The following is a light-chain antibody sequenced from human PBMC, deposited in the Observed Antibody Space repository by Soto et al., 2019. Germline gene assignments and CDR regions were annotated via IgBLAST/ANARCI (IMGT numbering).Light chain of an antibody. Sequence: EIVLTQSPGTLSLSPGERATLSCRASQSVSSSYLAWYQQKPGQAPRLLIYGASSRATGIPDRFSGSGSGTDFTLTISRLEPEEFAVYYGQQYGISPITFGQGTRLEIK. CDR3: QQYGISPIT. CDR2: GAS. J-gene: IGKJ5*01. V-gene: IGKV3-20*01. CDR1: QSVSSSY.